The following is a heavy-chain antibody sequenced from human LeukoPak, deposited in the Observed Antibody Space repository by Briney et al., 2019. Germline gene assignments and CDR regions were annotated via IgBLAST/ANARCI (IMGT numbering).Heavy chain of an antibody. CDR2: TYYRSKWYY. Sequence: WQTLSLTCAISGDSVSSNSAAWNWIRQSPSRGLEWLGRTYYRSKWYYDYAVAVKSRISINPDTSKNQFSLQLSSVTPEGTAVYYCARDPVGGSTIFDYWGQGTLVTVSS. CDR1: GDSVSSNSAA. J-gene: IGHJ4*02. CDR3: ARDPVGGSTIFDY. D-gene: IGHD1-26*01. V-gene: IGHV6-1*01.